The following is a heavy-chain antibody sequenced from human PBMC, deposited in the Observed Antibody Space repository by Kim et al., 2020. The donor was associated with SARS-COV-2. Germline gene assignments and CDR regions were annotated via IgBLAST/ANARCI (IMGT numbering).Heavy chain of an antibody. CDR1: GFTVSSHY. CDR2: TYSGGST. Sequence: GGSLRLSCAASGFTVSSHYMSWVRQAPGKGLEWFSVTYSGGSTYYADSVKGRFTISRDNSKNTLNLQMNSLSAEDTAVYYCARARLVTYGLDVWGQGTTV. V-gene: IGHV3-53*01. J-gene: IGHJ6*02. CDR3: ARARLVTYGLDV.